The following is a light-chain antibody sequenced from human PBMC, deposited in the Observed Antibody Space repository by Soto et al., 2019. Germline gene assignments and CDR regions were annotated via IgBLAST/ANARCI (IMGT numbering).Light chain of an antibody. V-gene: IGKV3-20*01. J-gene: IGKJ4*01. Sequence: EIVLTQSPGTLSLSPGERATLSCRASQSVGSSYLTWYQQKPGQAPRLLIYDVSSRATGIPDRFSGSGSGTGFTLTISRLEPEDCAVYYCQQYGSSPQTFGGGTKVDIK. CDR3: QQYGSSPQT. CDR1: QSVGSSY. CDR2: DVS.